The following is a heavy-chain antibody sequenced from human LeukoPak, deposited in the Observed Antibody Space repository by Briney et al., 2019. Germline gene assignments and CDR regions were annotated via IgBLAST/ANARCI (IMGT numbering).Heavy chain of an antibody. D-gene: IGHD2-15*01. CDR3: TTDTRRVVVPK. CDR2: TRNKANSYTT. CDR1: GFXFSDHY. V-gene: IGHV3-72*01. Sequence: GGSLRLSCAASGFXFSDHYIDWVRQAPGKGLEWVGRTRNKANSYTTEYAASVKGRFTISRDGSENLLYLQMNSLNTEDTAVYYCTTDTRRVVVPKWGQGTLVTVSS. J-gene: IGHJ4*02.